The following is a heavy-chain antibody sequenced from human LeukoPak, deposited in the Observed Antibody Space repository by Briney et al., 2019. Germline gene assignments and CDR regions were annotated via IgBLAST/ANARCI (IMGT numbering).Heavy chain of an antibody. D-gene: IGHD3-16*02. V-gene: IGHV3-23*01. CDR1: EFTFSFHA. Sequence: GGSLRLSCAASEFTFSFHAMSWVRQAPGKGPEWVSGISGSGDSTYYADSVKGRFTISRDNSKNTLHLQMSSLRAEDTAVYYCAREKLGLGELSYPHDYWGQGTLVTVSS. CDR2: ISGSGDST. J-gene: IGHJ4*02. CDR3: AREKLGLGELSYPHDY.